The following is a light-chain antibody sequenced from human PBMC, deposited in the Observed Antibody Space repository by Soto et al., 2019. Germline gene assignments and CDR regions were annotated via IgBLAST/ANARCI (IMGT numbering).Light chain of an antibody. V-gene: IGKV3D-15*01. CDR3: MLYNSWPLT. CDR1: RSVSASY. CDR2: DIF. J-gene: IGKJ4*01. Sequence: MVLTKSPGTLSLSPGERATLSCRASRSVSASYLAWYQQKPDQAPMLIIYDIFTRATGVPTRISGSGSGTELTLTISCLQSEDFAVYYSMLYNSWPLTFGGGTKVDNK.